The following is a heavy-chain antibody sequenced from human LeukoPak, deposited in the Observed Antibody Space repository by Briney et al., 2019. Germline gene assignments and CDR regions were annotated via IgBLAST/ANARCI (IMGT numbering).Heavy chain of an antibody. Sequence: PSETLSLTCTVSGGSISSSSYYWGWIRQPPGKGLEWIGSIYYSGSTYYNPSLESRVTISVDTSKNQFSLKLSSVTAADTAVYYCARLWSYYDSSGISSAFDIWGQGTMVTVSS. D-gene: IGHD3-22*01. CDR2: IYYSGST. CDR1: GGSISSSSYY. CDR3: ARLWSYYDSSGISSAFDI. J-gene: IGHJ3*02. V-gene: IGHV4-39*01.